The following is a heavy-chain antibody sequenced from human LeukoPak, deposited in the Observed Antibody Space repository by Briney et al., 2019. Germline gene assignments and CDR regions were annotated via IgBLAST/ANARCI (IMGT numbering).Heavy chain of an antibody. CDR2: IYSGGST. J-gene: IGHJ4*02. CDR3: AREVNCSGGSCYSGYFDY. V-gene: IGHV3-53*04. Sequence: GGSLRLSCAASGFTVSSNYMSWVRQAPGKGLEWVPVIYSGGSTYYADSVKGRFTISRHNSKNTLYLQMNSLRAEDTAVYYCAREVNCSGGSCYSGYFDYWGQGTLVTVSS. CDR1: GFTVSSNY. D-gene: IGHD2-15*01.